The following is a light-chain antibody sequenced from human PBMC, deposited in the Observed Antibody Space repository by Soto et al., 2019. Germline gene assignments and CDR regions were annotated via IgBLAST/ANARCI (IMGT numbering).Light chain of an antibody. Sequence: IVMTQSPDSLAVSLGEGATINCNSTQRLLANYKNKNCLDWYQHKPGQPPKMLILWASTRESGVPDRCIGSGSATAFTLTISSLQDEDAAVYYCQHFFSPPFPFGQGTKLEIK. CDR1: QRLLANYKNKNC. V-gene: IGKV4-1*01. CDR2: WAS. J-gene: IGKJ2*01. CDR3: QHFFSPPFP.